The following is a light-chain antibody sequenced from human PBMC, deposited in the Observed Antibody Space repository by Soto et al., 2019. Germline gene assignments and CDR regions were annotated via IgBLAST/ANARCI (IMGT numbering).Light chain of an antibody. Sequence: QSVLTQPPSASGTPGQRVTIPCSGSSANIGGNPVNWYQQLPGTAPKLLIYNNNQRPSGVPDRFSGSKSGTSASLAISGLQSEDEADYYCAAWHDSLNGPVFGGGTRSPS. V-gene: IGLV1-44*01. J-gene: IGLJ3*02. CDR2: NNN. CDR1: SANIGGNP. CDR3: AAWHDSLNGPV.